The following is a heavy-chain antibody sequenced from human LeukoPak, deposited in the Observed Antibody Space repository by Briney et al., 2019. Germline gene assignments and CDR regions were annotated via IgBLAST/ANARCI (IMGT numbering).Heavy chain of an antibody. CDR3: TTDRSCSGGSCYDDFDY. CDR1: GFTFSNAW. Sequence: GGSLRLSCAASGFTFSNAWMSWVRQAPGKGREWVGRIKSKTDGGTTDYAAPVKGRFTISRDDSKNTLYLQMNSLKTEDTAVYYCTTDRSCSGGSCYDDFDYWGQGTLVTVSS. J-gene: IGHJ4*02. V-gene: IGHV3-15*01. D-gene: IGHD2-15*01. CDR2: IKSKTDGGTT.